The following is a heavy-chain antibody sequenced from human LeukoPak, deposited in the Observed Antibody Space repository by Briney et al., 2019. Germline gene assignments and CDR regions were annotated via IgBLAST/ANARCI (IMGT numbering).Heavy chain of an antibody. V-gene: IGHV3-48*01. Sequence: GGSLRLSCAASGFTFSRFAMHWVRQAPGKGLQWVSYISAGSSNTFYADSVKGRFTISRDDADNPLHLQMNSLSAEDTAVYYCARDAVQAGTPFYFDFWGQGALVTVSS. CDR2: ISAGSSNT. D-gene: IGHD2-15*01. CDR1: GFTFSRFA. CDR3: ARDAVQAGTPFYFDF. J-gene: IGHJ4*02.